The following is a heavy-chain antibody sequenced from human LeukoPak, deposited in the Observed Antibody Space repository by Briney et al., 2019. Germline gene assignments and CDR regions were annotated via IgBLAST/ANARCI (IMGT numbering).Heavy chain of an antibody. CDR1: GFTFSSYS. V-gene: IGHV3-21*01. D-gene: IGHD2-2*01. CDR3: ARDFSIVVVPAAPTVGYYGMDV. CDR2: ISSSSSYI. Sequence: GGSLRLSCAASGFTFSSYSMNWVRQAPGKGLEWVSSISSSSSYIYYADSVKGRFTISRDNAKNSLYLQMNSLRAEDTAVYYCARDFSIVVVPAAPTVGYYGMDVWGQGTTVTVSS. J-gene: IGHJ6*02.